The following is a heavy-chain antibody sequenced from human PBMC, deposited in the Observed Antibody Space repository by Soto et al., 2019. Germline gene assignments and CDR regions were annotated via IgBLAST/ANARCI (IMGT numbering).Heavy chain of an antibody. CDR2: IIPIFGTA. J-gene: IGHJ6*02. Sequence: ASVKVSCKASGGTFSSYAISWVRQAPGQGLEWIGGIIPIFGTANYAQKFQGRVTITADESTSTAYMELSSLRSEDTAVYYCAREGSGSYYSDYYYYGMDVWGQGTTVTVSS. CDR1: GGTFSSYA. V-gene: IGHV1-69*13. CDR3: AREGSGSYYSDYYYYGMDV. D-gene: IGHD1-26*01.